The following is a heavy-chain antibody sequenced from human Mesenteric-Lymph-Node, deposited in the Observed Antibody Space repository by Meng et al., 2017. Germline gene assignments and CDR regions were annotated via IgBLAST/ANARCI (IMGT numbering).Heavy chain of an antibody. CDR1: RYTLTGYY. CDR3: TYSSGLLPHFDY. V-gene: IGHV1-2*06. Sequence: VHWVHSGAEVKKPGDSVKVPGKASRYTLTGYYVHWVHQFPGQGLEWMGRINPNSGGTNYAQKVQGRVTMIRVTSNSTANMEFIMLRSDDTAVYYCTYSSGLLPHFDYWGQGTLVTVSS. D-gene: IGHD3-22*01. CDR2: INPNSGGT. J-gene: IGHJ4*02.